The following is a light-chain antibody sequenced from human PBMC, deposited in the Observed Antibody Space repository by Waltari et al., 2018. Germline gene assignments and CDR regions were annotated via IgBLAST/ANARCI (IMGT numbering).Light chain of an antibody. CDR1: LSIDDS. V-gene: IGKV3-15*01. CDR3: QQYNQWPLT. J-gene: IGKJ4*01. Sequence: EIVMTQSPATLSVSRGGSATLSCRASLSIDDSLAWYQQKPGHPPRLLIHGASTRDTGIPVRVSGSVSGTDFTLTITGLQSEDFAVYFCQQYNQWPLTFGRGTKVEIK. CDR2: GAS.